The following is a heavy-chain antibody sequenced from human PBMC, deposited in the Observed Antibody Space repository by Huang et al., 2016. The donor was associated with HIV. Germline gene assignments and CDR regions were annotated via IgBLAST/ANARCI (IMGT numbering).Heavy chain of an antibody. D-gene: IGHD3-22*01. J-gene: IGHJ4*02. CDR1: GFTFSSYW. CDR2: MNSDGMSS. Sequence: EVQLVESGGGLVQPGGSLRLSCAASGFTFSSYWMHWVRQAPGKGRVWGSRMNSDGMSSGYADSVKGRFTISRDNAKNTLYLQMNSLRAEDTAVYYCVRDPRIQSWLNYFDYWGQGTLVSVSS. V-gene: IGHV3-74*01. CDR3: VRDPRIQSWLNYFDY.